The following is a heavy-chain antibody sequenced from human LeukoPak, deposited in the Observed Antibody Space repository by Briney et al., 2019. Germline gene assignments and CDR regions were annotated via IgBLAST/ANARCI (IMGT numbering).Heavy chain of an antibody. CDR1: GFTFSSYA. D-gene: IGHD6-19*01. CDR2: ISGSGGST. CDR3: AKDQWLVHIFDY. V-gene: IGHV3-23*01. Sequence: SGGSLRLSCAASGFTFSSYAMSWVRQAPGKGLEWVSAISGSGGSTYYADSVKGRFTISRDNSKNTPYLQMNSLRAEDTAVYYCAKDQWLVHIFDYWGQGTLVTVSS. J-gene: IGHJ4*02.